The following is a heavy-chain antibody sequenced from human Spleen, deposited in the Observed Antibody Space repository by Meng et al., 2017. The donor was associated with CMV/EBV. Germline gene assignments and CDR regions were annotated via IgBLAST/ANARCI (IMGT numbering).Heavy chain of an antibody. J-gene: IGHJ6*02. CDR2: INPNSDGT. CDR3: ARDLGLGVARFAMDV. D-gene: IGHD3/OR15-3a*01. V-gene: IGHV1-2*02. CDR1: GYIFTGYY. Sequence: ASVKVSCKASGYIFTGYYMHWVRQAPGQGLEWMGWINPNSDGTNYAQKFQGRVTMTRDTSIKTAYMELSRLRSDDTAVYYCARDLGLGVARFAMDVWGQGTMVTVSS.